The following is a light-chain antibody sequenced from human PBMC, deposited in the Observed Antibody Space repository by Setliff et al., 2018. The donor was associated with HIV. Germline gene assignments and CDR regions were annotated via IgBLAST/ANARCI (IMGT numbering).Light chain of an antibody. CDR2: DVS. Sequence: QSALTQPASVSGSPGQSITISCTGTSSDVGTYNFVSWYQQHPVKGPKLMIYDVSNRPSGVSNRFSGSKSGNTASLTIPGLQAADEADYYCSSYTSSTPLYVFGTGTKVTV. V-gene: IGLV2-14*03. J-gene: IGLJ1*01. CDR3: SSYTSSTPLYV. CDR1: SSDVGTYNF.